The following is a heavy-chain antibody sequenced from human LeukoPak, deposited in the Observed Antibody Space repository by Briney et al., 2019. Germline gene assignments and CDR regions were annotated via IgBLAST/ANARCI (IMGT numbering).Heavy chain of an antibody. V-gene: IGHV3-74*01. J-gene: IGHJ3*02. Sequence: GGSLRLSCAASGFTFSAYWMHWVRQAPGKGLVWVSRINSDGFSIAYADSVKGRFAISRDNAKNTLYLHMNSLRAEDTAVYYCARFYGGSALDNWGQGTMVTVSS. CDR1: GFTFSAYW. CDR2: INSDGFSI. D-gene: IGHD3-16*01. CDR3: ARFYGGSALDN.